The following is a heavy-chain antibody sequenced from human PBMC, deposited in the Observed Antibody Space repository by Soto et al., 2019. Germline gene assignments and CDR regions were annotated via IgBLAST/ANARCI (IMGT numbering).Heavy chain of an antibody. Sequence: GGSLRLSCAASGFTFSSYAMNWVRQAPGKGLEWVSYISLSGSDMYYAGSVKGRFTISRDNAKNSLSLQMNSLRAEDTAVYYCVRDHIWSFDYWGQGTPVTVSS. CDR2: ISLSGSDM. CDR1: GFTFSSYA. J-gene: IGHJ4*02. CDR3: VRDHIWSFDY. V-gene: IGHV3-48*01. D-gene: IGHD3-10*01.